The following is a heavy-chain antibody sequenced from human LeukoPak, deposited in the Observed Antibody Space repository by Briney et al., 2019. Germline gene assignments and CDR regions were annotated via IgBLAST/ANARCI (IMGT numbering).Heavy chain of an antibody. CDR3: ARSRYYYGSGSYFGDFDY. CDR1: GGSLSGYY. D-gene: IGHD3-10*01. Sequence: SETLSLTCAVYGGSLSGYYWSWIRQPPGKGLEWIGEINHSGSTNYNPSLKSRVTISVDTSKNQFSLKLSSVTAADTAVYYCARSRYYYGSGSYFGDFDYWGQGTLVTVSS. J-gene: IGHJ4*02. V-gene: IGHV4-34*01. CDR2: INHSGST.